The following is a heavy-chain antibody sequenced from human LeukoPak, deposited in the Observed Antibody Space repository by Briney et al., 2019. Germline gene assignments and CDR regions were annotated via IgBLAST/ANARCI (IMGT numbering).Heavy chain of an antibody. J-gene: IGHJ4*02. D-gene: IGHD6-13*01. CDR3: ARGVIALECYFDY. Sequence: GRSLRLSCAASGFTFSSYAMHWVRQAPGKGLEWVAVISCDGSNKYYADSVKGRFTISRDNSKNTLYLQMNSLRAEDTAVYYCARGVIALECYFDYWGQGTLVTVSS. V-gene: IGHV3-30*04. CDR2: ISCDGSNK. CDR1: GFTFSSYA.